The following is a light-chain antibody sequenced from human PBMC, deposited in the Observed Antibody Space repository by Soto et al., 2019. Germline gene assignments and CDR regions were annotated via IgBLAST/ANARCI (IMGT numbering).Light chain of an antibody. V-gene: IGKV3-15*01. CDR1: QSISSN. J-gene: IGKJ1*01. CDR3: QQYNNWPPWT. CDR2: SAS. Sequence: IVMTQSPATLSVSPGERVTLSCRASQSISSNLAWYQYIVGQAPRLLIYSASTRATGIPARFSGSGSGTEFTLTISSLQSEDYAVYYCQQYNNWPPWTFGQGTNVEIK.